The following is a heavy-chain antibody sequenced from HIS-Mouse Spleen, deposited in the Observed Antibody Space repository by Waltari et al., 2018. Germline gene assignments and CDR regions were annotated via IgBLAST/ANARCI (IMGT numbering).Heavy chain of an antibody. CDR2: IKQDGSEK. CDR3: AREPHYGGNSHFDY. V-gene: IGHV3-7*01. J-gene: IGHJ4*02. CDR1: GFTLSSYW. D-gene: IGHD4-17*01. Sequence: EVQLVESGGGLVQPGGSLRLSGAASGFTLSSYWMGWVGQAPGKGLEWVANIKQDGSEKYYVDSVKGRFTISRDNAKNSLYLQMNSLRAEDTAVYYCAREPHYGGNSHFDYWGQGTLVTVSS.